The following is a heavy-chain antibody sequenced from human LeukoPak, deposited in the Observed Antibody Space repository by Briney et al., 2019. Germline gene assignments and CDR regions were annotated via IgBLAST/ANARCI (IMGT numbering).Heavy chain of an antibody. CDR3: ARDQELRYFDWLLPLDY. CDR1: GYTLTELS. V-gene: IGHV1-24*01. Sequence: GASVKVSCKVSGYTLTELSMHWVRQAPGKGLEWMGGFDPEDGETIYAQKFQGRVTMTEDTSTDTAYMELSSLRSEDTAVYYCARDQELRYFDWLLPLDYWGQGTLVTVSS. J-gene: IGHJ4*02. D-gene: IGHD3-9*01. CDR2: FDPEDGET.